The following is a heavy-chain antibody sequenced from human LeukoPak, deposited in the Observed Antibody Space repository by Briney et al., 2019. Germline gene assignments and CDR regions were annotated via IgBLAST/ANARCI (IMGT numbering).Heavy chain of an antibody. V-gene: IGHV3-23*01. Sequence: GGSLRLSCAASGFTFSSYTMSWVRQAPGKGLEWVSTITTSDGNTYYADSVKGRFTISRDNSKNTLSLQMNSLRAEDTAVYYCNYGSGSYYNDGDYWGQGTLVTVSS. CDR1: GFTFSSYT. D-gene: IGHD3-10*01. CDR2: ITTSDGNT. CDR3: NYGSGSYYNDGDY. J-gene: IGHJ4*02.